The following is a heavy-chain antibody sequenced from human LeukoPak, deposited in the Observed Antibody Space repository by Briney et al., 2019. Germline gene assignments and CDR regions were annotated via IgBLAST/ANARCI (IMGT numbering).Heavy chain of an antibody. J-gene: IGHJ4*02. D-gene: IGHD2-8*01. CDR2: INHSGST. CDR1: GGSFSGYY. V-gene: IGHV4-34*01. CDR3: TRRCTIQTGGWRFEWFDY. Sequence: SETLSLTCAVYGGSFSGYYWSWIRQPPGKGLEWIGEINHSGSTNYNPSLKSRVTISVDTSKNQFSLKLSSVTAADTAVYYCTRRCTIQTGGWRFEWFDYWGQGTLVTVSS.